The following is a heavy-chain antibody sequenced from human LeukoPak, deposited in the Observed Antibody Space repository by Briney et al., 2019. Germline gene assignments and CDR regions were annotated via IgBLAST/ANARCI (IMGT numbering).Heavy chain of an antibody. Sequence: GGSLRLSCAASGFTFSSYWMSWVRQAPGKGLEWVANIKQDGSETYYVDSVKGRFTISRDNAKNSLYLQMNSLRAEDTAVYYCVRGGFYRYSGTSGDYWGQGSQVTVSS. V-gene: IGHV3-7*01. CDR3: VRGGFYRYSGTSGDY. CDR2: IKQDGSET. J-gene: IGHJ4*02. D-gene: IGHD1-26*01. CDR1: GFTFSSYW.